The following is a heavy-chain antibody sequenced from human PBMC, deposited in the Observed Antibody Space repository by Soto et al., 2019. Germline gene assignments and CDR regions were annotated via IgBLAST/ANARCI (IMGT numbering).Heavy chain of an antibody. D-gene: IGHD2-21*02. J-gene: IGHJ3*02. Sequence: QVQLQESGPGLGKPSETLSLTCTVPGGSFIIFYWPWFRQFPGRRLEWIAHIHNSGNTNSNPSLKSRVTISMDTSKNQISLRLTSVTAADTAMYYCARLQYTVVTPIDMWGQGTMVTVSS. CDR1: GGSFIIFY. CDR3: ARLQYTVVTPIDM. V-gene: IGHV4-59*01. CDR2: IHNSGNT.